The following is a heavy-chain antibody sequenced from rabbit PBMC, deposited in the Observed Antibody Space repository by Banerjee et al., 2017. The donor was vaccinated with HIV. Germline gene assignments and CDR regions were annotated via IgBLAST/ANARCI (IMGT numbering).Heavy chain of an antibody. CDR1: GIDFSSNYW. CDR3: ARGDVGYGYATVGYFNL. CDR2: IDAGSSGDT. J-gene: IGHJ4*01. V-gene: IGHV1S45*01. D-gene: IGHD6-1*01. Sequence: QQQLEESGGGLVKPGGTLTLTCKASGIDFSSNYWMCWVRQAPGKGPEWIGCIDAGSSGDTDYASWAKGRFTISKTSSTTVTLQMTSLTAADTATYFCARGDVGYGYATVGYFNLWGPGTLVTVS.